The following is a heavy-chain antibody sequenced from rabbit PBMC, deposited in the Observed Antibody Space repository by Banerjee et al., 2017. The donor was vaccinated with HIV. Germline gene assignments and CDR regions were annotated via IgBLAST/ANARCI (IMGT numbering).Heavy chain of an antibody. Sequence: QSLEESGGDLVKPGASLTLTCKASGIDFSSSYWICWVRQAPGKGLELIACIYAGSSGSTYYASWAKGRFTISKTSSTTVSLQMTSLTAADTATYFCASGYSDIVFNLWGPGTLVTVS. CDR2: IYAGSSGST. J-gene: IGHJ4*01. CDR3: ASGYSDIVFNL. CDR1: GIDFSSSYW. V-gene: IGHV1S40*01. D-gene: IGHD1-1*01.